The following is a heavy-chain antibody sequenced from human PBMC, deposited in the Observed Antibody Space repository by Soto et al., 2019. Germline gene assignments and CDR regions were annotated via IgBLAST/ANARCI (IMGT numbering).Heavy chain of an antibody. CDR1: GFTFSSYA. V-gene: IGHV3-23*01. D-gene: IGHD3-22*01. J-gene: IGHJ4*02. CDR2: ISGSGGST. CDR3: AKSVMTHYYDSSGYSPDY. Sequence: GGSLRLSCAASGFTFSSYAMSWVRQAPGKGLEWVSAISGSGGSTYYADSVKGRFTISRDNSKNTLYLQMNSLRAEDTAVYYCAKSVMTHYYDSSGYSPDYWGQGTLVTVSS.